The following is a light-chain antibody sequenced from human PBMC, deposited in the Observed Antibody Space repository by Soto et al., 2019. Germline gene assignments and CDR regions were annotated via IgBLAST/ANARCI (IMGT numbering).Light chain of an antibody. CDR2: DVS. J-gene: IGLJ1*01. V-gene: IGLV2-14*01. CDR3: SSYTNSSPFV. Sequence: QSALTQPASVSGSPGQSITISCTGTSSDVGGYNYVSWYQQHPGKAPKLMIYDVSNWPSGVSNRFSGSKSGNTASLTISGLQPEDEADYYCSSYTNSSPFVFGTGTKLTVL. CDR1: SSDVGGYNY.